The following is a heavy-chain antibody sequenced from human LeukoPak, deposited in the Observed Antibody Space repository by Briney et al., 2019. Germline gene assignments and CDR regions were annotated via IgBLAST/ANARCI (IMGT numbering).Heavy chain of an antibody. CDR2: ISSGSSSR. CDR1: GFTVSSNY. Sequence: GGSLRLSCAASGFTVSSNYMSWVRQAPVKGLEWVSYISSGSSSRYYADSVKGRFTISRDNAKNSLYLQMNSLRAEDTAVYFCARLRYYAVDVWGQGTTVIVSS. CDR3: ARLRYYAVDV. J-gene: IGHJ6*02. V-gene: IGHV3-48*01.